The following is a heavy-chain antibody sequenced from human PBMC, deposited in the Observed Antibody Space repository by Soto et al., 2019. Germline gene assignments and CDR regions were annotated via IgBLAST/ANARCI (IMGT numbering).Heavy chain of an antibody. CDR2: IWNDGSNK. CDR3: ARVFRPTYDNSGYHIGY. CDR1: GFTFSRYG. V-gene: IGHV3-33*01. J-gene: IGHJ4*02. D-gene: IGHD3-22*01. Sequence: GGSLRLSCAASGFTFSRYGMHWVRQAPGKGLEWVAVIWNDGSNKDYADSVKGRFTISRDNSKNTLYLQMNSLRAEDTAIYYCARVFRPTYDNSGYHIGYWGQGSLVTVSS.